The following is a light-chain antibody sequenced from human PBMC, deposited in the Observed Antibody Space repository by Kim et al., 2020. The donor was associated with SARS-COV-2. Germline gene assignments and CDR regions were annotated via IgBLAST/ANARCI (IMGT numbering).Light chain of an antibody. Sequence: DIQMTQSPSSVSASVGDRVTITCRASQDIAFYVAWYQRKPGEAPKLLIYDASTLQSGVPSRFSGSGSGTDFTLTISSLHPEDLATYYCQKYNSAPLTFGGGTKVDIK. CDR1: QDIAFY. CDR2: DAS. CDR3: QKYNSAPLT. V-gene: IGKV1-27*01. J-gene: IGKJ4*01.